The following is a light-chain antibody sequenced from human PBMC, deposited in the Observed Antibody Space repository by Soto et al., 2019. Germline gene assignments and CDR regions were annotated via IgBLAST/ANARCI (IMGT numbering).Light chain of an antibody. CDR2: DAP. CDR3: QHRSNWLGT. CDR1: QSVGIF. J-gene: IGKJ3*01. Sequence: EIVLTQSPATLSLSPGESATLSCRASQSVGIFLAWYKQKSGQTPRLLIYDAPNRAPGIPARFSGSGSGTVFTLTISSLEPEDFAVYYCQHRSNWLGTFGPGTKVDIK. V-gene: IGKV3-11*01.